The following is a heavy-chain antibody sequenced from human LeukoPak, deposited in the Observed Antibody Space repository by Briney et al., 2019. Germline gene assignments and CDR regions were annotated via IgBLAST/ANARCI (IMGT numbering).Heavy chain of an antibody. Sequence: ASVEVSCKASGYTFTSYGISWVRPAPGQGLEWMGWISAYNGNTNYAQKLQGRVTMTTDTSTSTAYMELRSLRSDDTAVYYCARDRGVYDSSVFDYWGQGTLVTVSS. V-gene: IGHV1-18*01. D-gene: IGHD3-22*01. CDR2: ISAYNGNT. CDR1: GYTFTSYG. J-gene: IGHJ4*02. CDR3: ARDRGVYDSSVFDY.